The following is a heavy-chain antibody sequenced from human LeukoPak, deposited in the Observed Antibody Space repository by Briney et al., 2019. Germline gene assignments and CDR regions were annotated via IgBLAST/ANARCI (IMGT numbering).Heavy chain of an antibody. J-gene: IGHJ6*03. CDR3: ARVEYSSSPLRYYYYYMDV. CDR2: ISAYNGNT. Sequence: ASVKLSCKASGGTFSSYAISWVRQAPGQGLEWMGWISAYNGNTNYAQKLQGRVTMTTDTSTSTTHMELRSLISDDTAVYYCARVEYSSSPLRYYYYYMDVWGKGTTVTVSS. CDR1: GGTFSSYA. V-gene: IGHV1-18*01. D-gene: IGHD6-6*01.